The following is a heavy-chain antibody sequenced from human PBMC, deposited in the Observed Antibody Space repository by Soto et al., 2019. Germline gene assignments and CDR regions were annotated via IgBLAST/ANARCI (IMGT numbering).Heavy chain of an antibody. CDR3: GRDSYSSGLRAGYFQH. CDR1: GFIFDNYW. V-gene: IGHV3-7*01. Sequence: EVQLVESGGGLVQPGGSLRLSCAASGFIFDNYWMSWVRQAPGKGLEWVANIKQDGSEKYSVDSVKGRFTMSRENDKNSVYLQMNSLRIGDTRVYYCGRDSYSSGLRAGYFQHWGQGTVVGVSS. J-gene: IGHJ1*01. CDR2: IKQDGSEK. D-gene: IGHD6-19*01.